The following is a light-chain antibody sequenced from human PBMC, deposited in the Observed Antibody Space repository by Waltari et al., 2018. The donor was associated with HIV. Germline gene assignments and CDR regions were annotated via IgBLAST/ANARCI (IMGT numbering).Light chain of an antibody. CDR1: ALTKQN. V-gene: IGLV3-25*03. Sequence: SYELTPPPSVSVSTGQTAMLTCSGDALTKQNNYWYQQKSGQAAVVVRYKDSERPSGIPERFSGSASGKTVTLTITGVQAEDEPDYHCQSTDNSGTYPVFGGGTKLTVL. J-gene: IGLJ3*02. CDR2: KDS. CDR3: QSTDNSGTYPV.